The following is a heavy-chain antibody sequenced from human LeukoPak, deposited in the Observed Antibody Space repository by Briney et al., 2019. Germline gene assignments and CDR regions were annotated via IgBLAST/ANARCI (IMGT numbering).Heavy chain of an antibody. D-gene: IGHD3-22*01. CDR3: ARETYEYDHSGYYGY. Sequence: GGSLRLSCAASGFTFSNYWMSWVRQAPGKGLEWVANIKQDGSEKYYVDSVKGRFTISRDNAKNSLYLQMNSLRAEDTAVYFCARETYEYDHSGYYGYWGQGTLVTVSS. CDR2: IKQDGSEK. V-gene: IGHV3-7*01. J-gene: IGHJ4*02. CDR1: GFTFSNYW.